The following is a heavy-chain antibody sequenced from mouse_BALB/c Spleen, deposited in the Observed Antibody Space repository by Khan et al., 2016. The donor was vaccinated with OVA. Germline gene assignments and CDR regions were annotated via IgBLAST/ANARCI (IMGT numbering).Heavy chain of an antibody. V-gene: IGHV1-4*01. CDR2: IIPSTDYT. J-gene: IGHJ3*01. D-gene: IGHD2-14*01. CDR1: GYTFTTYT. Sequence: VQLQQSGAELARPGASVKMSCKASGYTFTTYTIHWVKQRPGQGLEWIGYIIPSTDYTTYNQKFKDKATLTADKSSSTAYMQLSSLKSDDSAVYSCAKEGAYYRSDGWFAYWSQGTLVTVSA. CDR3: AKEGAYYRSDGWFAY.